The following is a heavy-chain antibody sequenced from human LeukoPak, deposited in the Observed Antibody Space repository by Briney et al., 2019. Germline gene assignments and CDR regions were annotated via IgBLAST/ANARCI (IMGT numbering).Heavy chain of an antibody. V-gene: IGHV4-28*05. J-gene: IGHJ3*02. D-gene: IGHD4-17*01. CDR1: GYSISSSNY. Sequence: SETLSLTCAVSGYSISSSNYWAWIRQPPGKGLEWIGHIYYSGSIYYNPSLKSRVTMSVDTSKNQFSLKLSSVTAVDTAVYYCARKATTGPTKAAFDIWGQGTMVTVSS. CDR3: ARKATTGPTKAAFDI. CDR2: IYYSGSI.